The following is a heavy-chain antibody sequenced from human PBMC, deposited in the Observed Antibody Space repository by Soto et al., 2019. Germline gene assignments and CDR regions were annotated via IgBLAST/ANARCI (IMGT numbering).Heavy chain of an antibody. Sequence: GGSLRLSCAASGFTFSNYAMSWVRQAPGKGLEWVSTISDSGGGTYYADSVKGRFTISRDNSKNTLYLQMMSLRAEDTAVYFCAKSPSSSHSHYWGQGALVTVSS. CDR3: AKSPSSSHSHY. J-gene: IGHJ4*02. V-gene: IGHV3-23*01. CDR1: GFTFSNYA. CDR2: ISDSGGGT. D-gene: IGHD6-13*01.